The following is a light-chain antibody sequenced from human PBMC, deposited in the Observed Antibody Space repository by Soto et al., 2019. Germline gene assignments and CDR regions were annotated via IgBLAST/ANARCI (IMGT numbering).Light chain of an antibody. V-gene: IGKV1-27*01. CDR2: AAS. CDR1: QAISNY. CDR3: QRYNGAPYT. Sequence: DFQMTQSPYSLSASVGDRVTITCRANQAISNYLAWYQQRPGRVPQVLIYAASTLQSGVPSRFSGRGSESEFTLTINGLQPEDVGTYYCQRYNGAPYTFGQGTKVEIK. J-gene: IGKJ2*01.